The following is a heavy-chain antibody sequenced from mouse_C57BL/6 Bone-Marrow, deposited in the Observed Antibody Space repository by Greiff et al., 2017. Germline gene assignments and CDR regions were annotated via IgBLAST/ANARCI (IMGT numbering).Heavy chain of an antibody. V-gene: IGHV5-6*01. D-gene: IGHD1-1*01. CDR3: ARHRYGSSAWYFDV. CDR2: LSSGGSYT. CDR1: GFTFSSYG. Sequence: EVQGVESGGDLVKPGGSLKLSCAASGFTFSSYGMSWVRQTPDKRLEWVATLSSGGSYTYYPDSVKGRFTISRDNANNTLYLQMSSLKSEDTAMYYCARHRYGSSAWYFDVWGTGTTVTVSS. J-gene: IGHJ1*03.